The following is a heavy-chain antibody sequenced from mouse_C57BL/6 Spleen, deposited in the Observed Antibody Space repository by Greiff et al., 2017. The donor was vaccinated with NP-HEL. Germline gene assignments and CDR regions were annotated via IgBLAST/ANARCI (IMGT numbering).Heavy chain of an antibody. CDR1: GFTYSDYG. V-gene: IGHV5-17*01. J-gene: IGHJ3*01. D-gene: IGHD1-1*01. CDR2: LSSGSSTI. CDR3: ARNDYGSSYEFAY. Sequence: EVKVVESGGGLVKPGGSLKLSCAASGFTYSDYGMHWVRQAPEKGLEWVAYLSSGSSTIYYADTVKGRFTISGDNAKNTLFLQMTSLRSEDTDMYYCARNDYGSSYEFAYWGQGTLDTVSA.